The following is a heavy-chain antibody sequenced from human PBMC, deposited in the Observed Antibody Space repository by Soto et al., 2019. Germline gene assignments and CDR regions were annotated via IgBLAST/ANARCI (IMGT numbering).Heavy chain of an antibody. V-gene: IGHV5-51*01. Sequence: GXSLNISCKGSGYSFTSYWIGWLRQSPGKGLEWMGIIYPGDSDTRYSPSFQGQVTISADKSISTAYLQWSSLKASDTAMYYCATNGITGTRGAFDIWGQGTMVTVSS. CDR3: ATNGITGTRGAFDI. J-gene: IGHJ3*02. CDR2: IYPGDSDT. D-gene: IGHD1-7*01. CDR1: GYSFTSYW.